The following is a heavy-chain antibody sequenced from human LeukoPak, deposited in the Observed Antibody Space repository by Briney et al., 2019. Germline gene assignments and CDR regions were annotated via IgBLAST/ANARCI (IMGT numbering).Heavy chain of an antibody. CDR3: ARHPRGYDSSGYLIYYFDY. V-gene: IGHV5-51*01. CDR1: GYRFTSYW. CDR2: IYPGDSDT. J-gene: IGHJ4*02. Sequence: GESLKISCKGSGYRFTSYWIGWVRQMPGKGLEGMGIIYPGDSDTRYSPSFQGQVTISADKSISTAYLQWSSLKASDTAMYYCARHPRGYDSSGYLIYYFDYWGQGTLVTVSS. D-gene: IGHD3-22*01.